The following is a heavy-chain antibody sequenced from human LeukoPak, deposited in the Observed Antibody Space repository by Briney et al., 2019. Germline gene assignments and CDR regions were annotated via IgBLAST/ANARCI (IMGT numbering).Heavy chain of an antibody. V-gene: IGHV1-69*11. CDR3: ATSSRTYSSTDY. Sequence: SVKVSCKASGGTFSSYAISWVRQAPGQGLEWMGWIIPILGSANYAQSFQGRVTMTADESTSTAYMELSSLRSEDTAVYYCATSSRTYSSTDYWGQGTLVTVSS. J-gene: IGHJ4*02. CDR2: IIPILGSA. CDR1: GGTFSSYA. D-gene: IGHD6-13*01.